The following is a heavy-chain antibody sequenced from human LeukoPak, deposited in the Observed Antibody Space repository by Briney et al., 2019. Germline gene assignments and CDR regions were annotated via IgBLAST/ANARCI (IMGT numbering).Heavy chain of an antibody. CDR1: GGSFSGYY. CDR3: ARGLYSGSYGIFDY. Sequence: SETLSLTCAAYGGSFSGYYWSWIRQPPGKGLEWIGEINHSGSTNYNPSLKSRVTISVDTSKNQFSLKLSSVTAADTAVYYCARGLYSGSYGIFDYWGQGTLVTVSS. CDR2: INHSGST. J-gene: IGHJ4*02. D-gene: IGHD1-26*01. V-gene: IGHV4-34*01.